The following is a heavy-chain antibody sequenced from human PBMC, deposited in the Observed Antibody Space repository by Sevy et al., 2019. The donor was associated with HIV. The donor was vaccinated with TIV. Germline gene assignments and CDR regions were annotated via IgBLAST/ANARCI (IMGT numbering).Heavy chain of an antibody. CDR3: ARASWEGDAFDI. D-gene: IGHD1-26*01. J-gene: IGHJ3*02. CDR1: GYTFTSYD. CDR2: MNPNSGST. V-gene: IGHV1-8*01. Sequence: ASVKVSCKASGYTFTSYDINWVRQATGQGLEWMGWMNPNSGSTGYAQKFQGRVTMTRNTSISTAYMELSSLRSEDTAVYYCARASWEGDAFDIWGQGTMVTVSS.